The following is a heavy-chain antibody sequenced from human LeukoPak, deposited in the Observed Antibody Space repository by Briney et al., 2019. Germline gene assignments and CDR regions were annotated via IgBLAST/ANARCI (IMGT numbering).Heavy chain of an antibody. Sequence: GGSLRLSCAASGFSFGDFYMNWIRQAPGKALEWVAFISGPGTTIHYADSVRGRFTISRDNAKSSLSLQINSLRVEDTAIYYCARTADGEFDVWGQEPWSPSPQ. CDR3: ARTADGEFDV. CDR1: GFSFGDFY. D-gene: IGHD4-17*01. V-gene: IGHV3-11*01. CDR2: ISGPGTTI. J-gene: IGHJ4*01.